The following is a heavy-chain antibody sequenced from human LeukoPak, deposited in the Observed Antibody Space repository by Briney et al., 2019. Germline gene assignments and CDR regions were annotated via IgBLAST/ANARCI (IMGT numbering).Heavy chain of an antibody. J-gene: IGHJ4*02. V-gene: IGHV3-23*01. CDR1: GFTFSSYA. D-gene: IGHD6-19*01. Sequence: GGSLRLSCAASGFTFSSYAMSWVRQAPGKGLEWVSAISGSGGSTYYADSVKGRFTISRDNSKNTLYLQMNSLRAEDTAVYYCARDSIAVAGTALDYWGQGTLVTVSS. CDR3: ARDSIAVAGTALDY. CDR2: ISGSGGST.